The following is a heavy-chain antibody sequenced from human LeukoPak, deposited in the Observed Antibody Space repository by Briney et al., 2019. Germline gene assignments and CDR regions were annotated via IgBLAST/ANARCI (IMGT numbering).Heavy chain of an antibody. CDR3: AKDIFRDSSGYMIDSFDI. CDR2: ISGDGGST. D-gene: IGHD3-22*01. J-gene: IGHJ3*02. V-gene: IGHV3-43*02. CDR1: GFTFDDYA. Sequence: GGSLRLSCAASGFTFDDYAMHWVRHAPGKGVEWVSLISGDGGSTYYADYVKGRFTISRDNSKNSLYLQMNRLRTEDTALYYCAKDIFRDSSGYMIDSFDIWGQGTMVTVSS.